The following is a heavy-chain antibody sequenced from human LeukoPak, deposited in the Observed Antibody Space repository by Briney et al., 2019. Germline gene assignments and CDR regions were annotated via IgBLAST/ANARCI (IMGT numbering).Heavy chain of an antibody. J-gene: IGHJ4*02. D-gene: IGHD5-18*01. CDR3: ARDLSGVTGYTYGRGIDY. Sequence: GGSLRLSCAASGFTFSTYWMHWVRQAPGKGLVWVSRINSDGSSTSYADSVKGRFTISRDNAKTSLYLQMNSLRAEDTAVYYCARDLSGVTGYTYGRGIDYWGQGTLVTVSS. CDR2: INSDGSST. CDR1: GFTFSTYW. V-gene: IGHV3-74*01.